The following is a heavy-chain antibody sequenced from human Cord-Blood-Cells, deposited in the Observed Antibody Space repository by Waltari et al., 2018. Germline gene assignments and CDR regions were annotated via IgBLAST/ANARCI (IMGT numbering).Heavy chain of an antibody. J-gene: IGHJ6*02. CDR2: IWYYGSNK. Sequence: QVQLVESGGGVVHPGRSLRLSCAASGFTFSSCGMHCVRQAPGKGLEWGAGIWYYGSNKYYADSVKGRFTISRDNSKNTLYLQMNSLRAEDTAVYYCARDPRLGSYYYYYYGMDVWGQGT. V-gene: IGHV3-33*01. CDR1: GFTFSSCG. CDR3: ARDPRLGSYYYYYYGMDV. D-gene: IGHD1-26*01.